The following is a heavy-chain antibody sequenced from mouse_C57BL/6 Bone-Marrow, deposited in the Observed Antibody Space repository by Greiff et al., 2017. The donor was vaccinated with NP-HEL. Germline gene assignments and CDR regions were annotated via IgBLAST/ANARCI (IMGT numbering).Heavy chain of an antibody. Sequence: EVQGVESGGGLVQPGGSLKLSCAASGFTFSDYYMYWVRQTPEKRLEWVAYISNGGGSTYYPDTVKGRFTISRDNAKNTLYLQMSRLKSEDTAMYYCARRGGYDGDYYAMDYWGQGTSVTVSS. J-gene: IGHJ4*01. CDR2: ISNGGGST. D-gene: IGHD2-2*01. CDR1: GFTFSDYY. CDR3: ARRGGYDGDYYAMDY. V-gene: IGHV5-12*01.